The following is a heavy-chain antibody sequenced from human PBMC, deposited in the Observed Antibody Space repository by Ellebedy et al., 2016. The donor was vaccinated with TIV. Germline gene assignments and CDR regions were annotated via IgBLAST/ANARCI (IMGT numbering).Heavy chain of an antibody. V-gene: IGHV4-59*08. CDR1: GGSISSYY. CDR2: IYYSGST. D-gene: IGHD6-19*01. CDR3: ARVYSSGWYVLDY. J-gene: IGHJ4*02. Sequence: MPSETLSLTCTVSGGSISSYYWSWIRQPPGKGLEWIGYIYYSGSTNYNPTLKSRVTISVDTSKNQFSLKLSSVTAADTAVYYCARVYSSGWYVLDYWGQGTLVTVSS.